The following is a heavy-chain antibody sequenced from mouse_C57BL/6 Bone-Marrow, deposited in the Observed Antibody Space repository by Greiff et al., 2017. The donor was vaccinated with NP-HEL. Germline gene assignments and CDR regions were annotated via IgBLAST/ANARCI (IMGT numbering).Heavy chain of an antibody. CDR2: ISSGGSYT. J-gene: IGHJ3*01. V-gene: IGHV5-6*01. Sequence: EVKLMESGGDLVKPGGSLKLSCAASGFTFSSYGMSWVRQTPDKRLEWVATISSGGSYTYYPDSVKGRFTISRDNAKNTLYLQMSSLKSEDTAMYYCASPKYYGSSWFAYWGQGTLVTVSA. D-gene: IGHD1-1*01. CDR1: GFTFSSYG. CDR3: ASPKYYGSSWFAY.